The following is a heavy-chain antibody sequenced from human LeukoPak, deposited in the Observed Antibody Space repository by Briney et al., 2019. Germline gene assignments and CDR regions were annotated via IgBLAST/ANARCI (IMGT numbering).Heavy chain of an antibody. CDR3: ARAGSRSGYDLRSGYFDY. CDR1: GGSISSGGYY. CDR2: IYDSGST. D-gene: IGHD5-12*01. Sequence: SETLSLTCTVSGGSISSGGYYWSWIRQHPGKGLEWIGYIYDSGSTYYNPSLKSRVTISADTSKNQFSLKVRSVTAADTAVYYCARAGSRSGYDLRSGYFDYWGQGTLVTVSS. J-gene: IGHJ4*02. V-gene: IGHV4-31*03.